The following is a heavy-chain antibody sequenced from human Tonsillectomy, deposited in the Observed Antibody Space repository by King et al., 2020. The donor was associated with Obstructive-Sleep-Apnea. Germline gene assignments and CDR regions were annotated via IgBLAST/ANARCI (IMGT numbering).Heavy chain of an antibody. CDR1: GFIFSDYW. Sequence: VQLVESGGGLVQPGGSLRLSCAASGFIFSDYWMSWVRQAPGKGLEWVADIQQDGKKKHSVDSVKGRFTISRDNAKKSLYLQLNSLRAEDTAVDYCARDQGVSGTNGWYFDLWGRGTLVTVSS. V-gene: IGHV3-7*03. J-gene: IGHJ2*01. CDR3: ARDQGVSGTNGWYFDL. CDR2: IQQDGKKK. D-gene: IGHD5/OR15-5a*01.